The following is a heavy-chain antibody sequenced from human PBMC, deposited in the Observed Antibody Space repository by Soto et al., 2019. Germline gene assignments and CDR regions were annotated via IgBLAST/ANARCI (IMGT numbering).Heavy chain of an antibody. V-gene: IGHV3-23*01. CDR3: AKDLGDYYGSGIDY. J-gene: IGHJ4*02. CDR2: ISGSGGST. D-gene: IGHD3-10*01. Sequence: GGSLRLSCAASGFTFSSYAMTWVRQVPGKGLECVSLISGSGGSTYSADSVKGRFTISRDNSKNTLYLQMNSLRADDTAVYYCAKDLGDYYGSGIDYWGQGTLVTVS. CDR1: GFTFSSYA.